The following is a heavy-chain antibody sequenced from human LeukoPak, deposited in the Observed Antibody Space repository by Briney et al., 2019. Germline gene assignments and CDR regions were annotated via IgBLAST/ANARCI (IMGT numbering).Heavy chain of an antibody. V-gene: IGHV3-49*04. CDR3: TRDPHIVGVTGRTQPYSFDY. J-gene: IGHJ4*02. CDR2: IRSKAYGGTT. D-gene: IGHD1-26*01. Sequence: PGGSLRLSCTASGFTFGDYAMSWVRQAPGKGLESVGFIRSKAYGGTTEYAASVKGRFTISRDDSKSIAYLQMNSLKTEDTAVYYCTRDPHIVGVTGRTQPYSFDYWGQGTLVTVSS. CDR1: GFTFGDYA.